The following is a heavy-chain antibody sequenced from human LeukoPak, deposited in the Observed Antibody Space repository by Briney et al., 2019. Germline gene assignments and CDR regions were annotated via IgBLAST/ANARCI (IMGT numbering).Heavy chain of an antibody. CDR3: ARVVYDSSGYYYSLDY. V-gene: IGHV4-34*01. J-gene: IGHJ4*02. Sequence: SETLSLTCAAYGCSFSGYYWSWIRQPPGKGLEWIGEINHSGSTNYNPSLKGRVTISVDTSKNQFSLKLSSVTAADTAVYYCARVVYDSSGYYYSLDYWGQGTLVTVSS. CDR2: INHSGST. D-gene: IGHD3-22*01. CDR1: GCSFSGYY.